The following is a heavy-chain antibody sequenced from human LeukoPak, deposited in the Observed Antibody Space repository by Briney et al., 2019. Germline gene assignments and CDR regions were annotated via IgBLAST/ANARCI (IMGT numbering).Heavy chain of an antibody. CDR1: GGSISSSSYY. V-gene: IGHV4-39*01. D-gene: IGHD2-8*01. CDR3: ARGGYNGGYDY. Sequence: SETLSLTCTVSGGSISSSSYYWGWIRQPPGKGLEWIGSIYYSGSTYYNPSLKSRVTISVDTSKNQFSLKLSSVTAADTAVYYCARGGYNGGYDYWGQGTLVTVSS. CDR2: IYYSGST. J-gene: IGHJ4*02.